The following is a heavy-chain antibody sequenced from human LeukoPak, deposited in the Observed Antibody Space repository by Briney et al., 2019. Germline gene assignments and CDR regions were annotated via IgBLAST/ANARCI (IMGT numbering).Heavy chain of an antibody. CDR2: TYYRSKWYN. J-gene: IGHJ6*03. V-gene: IGHV6-1*01. Sequence: SQTLSLTCAISGDSVSSNIAAWNWIRQSPSRGLEWRGRTYYRSKWYNDYAVSVKSRITINPDTSKNQFSLQLNSVTPEDTAVYYCARVIAAAGKHYYYYMDVWGKGTTVTVSS. CDR1: GDSVSSNIAA. D-gene: IGHD6-13*01. CDR3: ARVIAAAGKHYYYYMDV.